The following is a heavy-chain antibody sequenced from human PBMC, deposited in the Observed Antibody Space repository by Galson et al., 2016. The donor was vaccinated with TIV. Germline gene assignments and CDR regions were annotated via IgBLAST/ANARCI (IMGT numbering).Heavy chain of an antibody. CDR1: GGTFSSHV. J-gene: IGHJ6*02. CDR2: IIPILGMT. Sequence: SGGTFSSHVISWVRQAPGQGLEWVGRIIPILGMTNYAQKLQGRVTITADKSTTAAFMELSSLRFEDTAVYYCVRHCTTTSCYESLPDALDVWGQGTTVTVSS. D-gene: IGHD2-2*01. V-gene: IGHV1-69*04. CDR3: VRHCTTTSCYESLPDALDV.